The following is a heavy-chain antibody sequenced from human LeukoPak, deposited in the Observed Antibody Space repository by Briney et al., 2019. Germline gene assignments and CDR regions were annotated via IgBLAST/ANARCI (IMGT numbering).Heavy chain of an antibody. CDR3: VKITSVTGGDC. CDR2: ISNNGGSS. CDR1: GFTFSAYA. J-gene: IGHJ4*02. Sequence: PGGSLRLSCSASGFTFSAYAMYWVRQAPRKGLEYVSGISNNGGSSFYADSVKGRFTIYRDNCKNTLYLQMSSLRAEDTAVYYCVKITSVTGGDCWGQGTRLTVSS. V-gene: IGHV3-64D*09. D-gene: IGHD1-14*01.